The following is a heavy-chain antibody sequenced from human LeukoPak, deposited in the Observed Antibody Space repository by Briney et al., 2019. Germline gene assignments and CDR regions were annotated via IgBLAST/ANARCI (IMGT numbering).Heavy chain of an antibody. D-gene: IGHD3-22*01. J-gene: IGHJ3*02. CDR2: IYYSGST. CDR1: GGSTSSSSYY. CDR3: ARGRGLDSRGAFDI. V-gene: IGHV4-39*07. Sequence: SETLSLTCTVSGGSTSSSSYYWGWIRQPPGKGLEWIGSIYYSGSTYYNPSLKSRVTISVDTSKNQFSLKLSSVTAADTAVYYCARGRGLDSRGAFDIWGQGTMVTVSS.